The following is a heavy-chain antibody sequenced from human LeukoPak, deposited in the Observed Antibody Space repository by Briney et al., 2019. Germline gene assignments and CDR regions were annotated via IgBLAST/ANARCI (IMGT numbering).Heavy chain of an antibody. Sequence: SGTLSLTCAVSGGSISSSNWWSWVRQPPGKGLEWIGEIYHSGSTNYNPSLKSRVTISVDTSKNQFSLKLSSVTAADTAVYYCARRGLTVAGRRDFDYWGQGTLVTVSS. CDR2: IYHSGST. CDR3: ARRGLTVAGRRDFDY. J-gene: IGHJ4*02. D-gene: IGHD6-19*01. V-gene: IGHV4-4*02. CDR1: GGSISSSNW.